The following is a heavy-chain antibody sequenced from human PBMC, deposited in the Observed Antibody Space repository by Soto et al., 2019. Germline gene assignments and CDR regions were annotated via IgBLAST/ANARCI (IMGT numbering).Heavy chain of an antibody. CDR3: ARGGGVGVAGSAAFDM. CDR1: GYPVTAYY. V-gene: IGHV1-2*02. D-gene: IGHD3-3*01. J-gene: IGHJ3*02. CDR2: INPATGAA. Sequence: QLHLVQSGAVVKKPGASVTVSCSASGYPVTAYYMHWVRQAPGRGLEWMGGINPATGAAKYTQTFQGRVHMTRDTSTSTVFMELGGLKSEDPAVFYCARGGGVGVAGSAAFDMWGQGTLVTVSS.